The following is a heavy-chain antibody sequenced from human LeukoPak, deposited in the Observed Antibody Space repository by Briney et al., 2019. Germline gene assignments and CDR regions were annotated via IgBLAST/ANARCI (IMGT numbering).Heavy chain of an antibody. CDR1: GASISSYS. Sequence: PSETLSLTCTVSGASISSYSWSWIRQPPGKGLEWIGYIHYSRSTNYNPSLKSRVTISADTSKNQISLRLSSVTAADTAVYYCARGDAAMNLIRKWGQGTLVTVSS. J-gene: IGHJ4*02. CDR2: IHYSRST. CDR3: ARGDAAMNLIRK. V-gene: IGHV4-59*01. D-gene: IGHD5-18*01.